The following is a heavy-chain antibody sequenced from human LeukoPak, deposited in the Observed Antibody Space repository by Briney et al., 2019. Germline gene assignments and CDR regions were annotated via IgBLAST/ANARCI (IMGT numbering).Heavy chain of an antibody. CDR2: ISSSSSYI. CDR1: GFTFSSYS. D-gene: IGHD6-6*01. CDR3: ARGGAARPDY. J-gene: IGHJ4*02. V-gene: IGHV3-21*01. Sequence: GGSLRLSCAASGFTFSSYSMNWVRQAPGKGLEWVSCISSSSSYIYNADSVKGRFTISRDNAKNSLYLQMNSLRVEDTAVYYCARGGAARPDYWGQGTLVAVSS.